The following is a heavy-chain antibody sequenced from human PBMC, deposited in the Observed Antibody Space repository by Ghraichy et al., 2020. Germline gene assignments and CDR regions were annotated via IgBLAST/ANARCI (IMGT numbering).Heavy chain of an antibody. CDR3: ARETPRREVPTIFGVVIIHGYFDY. CDR1: GFTFSSYA. Sequence: GGSLRLSCAASGFTFSSYAMHWVRQAPGKGLEWVAVISYDGSNKYYADSVKGRFTISRDNSKNTLYLQMNSLRAEDTAVYYCARETPRREVPTIFGVVIIHGYFDYWGQGTLVTVSS. J-gene: IGHJ4*02. D-gene: IGHD3-3*01. CDR2: ISYDGSNK. V-gene: IGHV3-30-3*01.